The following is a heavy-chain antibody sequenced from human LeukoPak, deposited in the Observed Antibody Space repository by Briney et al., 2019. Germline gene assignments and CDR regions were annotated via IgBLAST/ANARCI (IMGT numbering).Heavy chain of an antibody. V-gene: IGHV3-48*03. CDR2: ISSSGSTI. J-gene: IGHJ4*02. CDR3: ARDGSGWYDY. Sequence: PGGSLRLSCAASGFXFSSYEINWVRQAPGKGLEWVSYISSSGSTIYYADSVKGRFTISRDNAKNSLYLQMNSLRAEDTGVYYCARDGSGWYDYWGQGIVVTVSS. D-gene: IGHD6-19*01. CDR1: GFXFSSYE.